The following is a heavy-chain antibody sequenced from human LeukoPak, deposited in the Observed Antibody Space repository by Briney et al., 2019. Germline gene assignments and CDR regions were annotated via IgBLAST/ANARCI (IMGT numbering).Heavy chain of an antibody. V-gene: IGHV3-21*04. CDR3: ARVTLTSANFDY. CDR1: GFTFSSYS. Sequence: GGSLRLSCAASGFTFSSYSMNWVRQAPGKGLEWVSSISDSSGYIYYADSVKGRFTISRDNAKNSLYLQMNSLRAEDTAMYYCARVTLTSANFDYWGQRTLVTVSS. CDR2: ISDSSGYI. J-gene: IGHJ4*02.